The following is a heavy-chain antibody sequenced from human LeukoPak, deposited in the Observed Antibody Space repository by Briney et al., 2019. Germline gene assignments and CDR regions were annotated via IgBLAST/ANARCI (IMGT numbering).Heavy chain of an antibody. CDR2: INPSGGST. D-gene: IGHD3-22*01. CDR3: ARGSGVYYDSSGYNDY. J-gene: IGHJ4*02. CDR1: GYTFTSYD. Sequence: GASVKVSCKASGYTFTSYDINWVRQAPGQGLEWMGIINPSGGSTSYAQKFQGRVTMTRDTSTSTVYMELSSLRSEDTAVYYCARGSGVYYDSSGYNDYWGQGTLVTVSS. V-gene: IGHV1-46*01.